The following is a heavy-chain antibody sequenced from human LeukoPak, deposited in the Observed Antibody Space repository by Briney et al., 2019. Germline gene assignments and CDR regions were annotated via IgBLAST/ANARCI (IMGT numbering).Heavy chain of an antibody. Sequence: GGSLRLACAASGFTFSSYAMSWVRQAPGKGLEWVSAISGSGGSTYYADSVKGRFTISRDNSKNTLYLQMNSLRAEDTAVYYCAKDRGGSSTPGWDHWFDPWGQGTLVTVSS. CDR3: AKDRGGSSTPGWDHWFDP. CDR2: ISGSGGST. D-gene: IGHD1-26*01. CDR1: GFTFSSYA. V-gene: IGHV3-23*01. J-gene: IGHJ5*02.